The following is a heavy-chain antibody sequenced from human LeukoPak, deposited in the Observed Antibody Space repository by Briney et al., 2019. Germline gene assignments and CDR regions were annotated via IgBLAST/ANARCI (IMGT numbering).Heavy chain of an antibody. V-gene: IGHV3-23*01. Sequence: GGSLRLSCAASGFTFSNYAMTWVRQAPGEGLEWVSSVSGSGGITYYADSVKGRFTISRDNSNNTLYLQMNSLRAEDTAVYYCAKGAYGMDVWGQGTTVTVSS. CDR3: AKGAYGMDV. CDR2: VSGSGGIT. J-gene: IGHJ6*02. CDR1: GFTFSNYA.